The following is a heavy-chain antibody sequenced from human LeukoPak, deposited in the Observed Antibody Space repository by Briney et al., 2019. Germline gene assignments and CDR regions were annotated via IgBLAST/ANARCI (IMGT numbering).Heavy chain of an antibody. CDR2: VCYSGST. Sequence: SETLSLTCTVSGGSISSSSYYWGWIRQPPGKGLEWIGSVCYSGSTYYNPSLKSRVTISVDTSKNQFSLKLSSVTAADTAVYYCARRDFGTTGTGAFDIWGQGTVVTVSS. J-gene: IGHJ3*02. CDR3: ARRDFGTTGTGAFDI. V-gene: IGHV4-39*01. CDR1: GGSISSSSYY. D-gene: IGHD1-1*01.